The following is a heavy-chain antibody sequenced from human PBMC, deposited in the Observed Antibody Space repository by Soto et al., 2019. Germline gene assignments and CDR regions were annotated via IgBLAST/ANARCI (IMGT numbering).Heavy chain of an antibody. V-gene: IGHV5-51*01. CDR2: IYPGDSDT. J-gene: IGHJ5*02. Sequence: GESLKISCKGSGYTFTTYWIAWVRQMPGKGLEWMGIIYPGDSDTRYSPSFQGQVTISADKSISTANLQWSSLKASDTAMYYCARRGSTYNWFDPWGQGTLVTVSS. CDR1: GYTFTTYW. CDR3: ARRGSTYNWFDP.